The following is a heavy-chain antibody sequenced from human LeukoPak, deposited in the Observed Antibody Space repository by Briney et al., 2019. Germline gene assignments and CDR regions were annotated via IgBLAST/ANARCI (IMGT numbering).Heavy chain of an antibody. J-gene: IGHJ4*02. Sequence: PGGSLRLSCAVSGITLSNYGMSWVRQAPGKGLEWVAGLSGGGGGTNYADFVKGRFTISRDNPKNTLYLQMNSLRAEDTAVYFCAKRGVVIRVILVGFHKEAYYFDSWGQGALVTVSS. D-gene: IGHD2-8*02. CDR3: AKRGVVIRVILVGFHKEAYYFDS. V-gene: IGHV3-23*01. CDR2: LSGGGGGT. CDR1: GITLSNYG.